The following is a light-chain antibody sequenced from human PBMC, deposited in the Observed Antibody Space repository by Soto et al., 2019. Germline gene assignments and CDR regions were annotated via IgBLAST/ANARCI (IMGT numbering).Light chain of an antibody. Sequence: DIQMTQSPSSLSASVGDRVTITCRASQGISNYLAWYQQKPGKVPKLMIYAASTLQSGVPSRVSGSGSGTDFTLTISSLPPEDLATYDCQKYNSAPLTFGGGTKVEIK. CDR2: AAS. CDR3: QKYNSAPLT. J-gene: IGKJ4*01. CDR1: QGISNY. V-gene: IGKV1-27*01.